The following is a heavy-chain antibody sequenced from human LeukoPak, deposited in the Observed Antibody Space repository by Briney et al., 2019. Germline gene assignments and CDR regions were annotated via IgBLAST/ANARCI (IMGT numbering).Heavy chain of an antibody. CDR1: GGTFSSYA. J-gene: IGHJ5*02. Sequence: SVKVSCKASGGTFSSYAISWVRQAPGQGLEWMGGIIPIFGRADYAQKFQDIVTITTDESTSTVYMELSSLRSEDTAVYYCARGETILNWFDPWGQGTLVTVSS. CDR3: ARGETILNWFDP. V-gene: IGHV1-69*05. D-gene: IGHD1-1*01. CDR2: IIPIFGRA.